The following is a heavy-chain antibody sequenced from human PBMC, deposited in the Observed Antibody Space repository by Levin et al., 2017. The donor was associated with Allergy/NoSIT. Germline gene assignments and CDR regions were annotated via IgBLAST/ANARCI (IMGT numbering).Heavy chain of an antibody. J-gene: IGHJ3*02. CDR1: GFTFSSSW. Sequence: GGSLRLSCAASGFTFSSSWMTWVRQAPGKGLEWVANIKEDGREVYYVDSLKGRFTISRDNAKNSLYLQINSLMAEDTAVYYCARSLYRSAWHKRHDAFDIWGQGTMVTVSS. V-gene: IGHV3-7*01. CDR3: ARSLYRSAWHKRHDAFDI. CDR2: IKEDGREV. D-gene: IGHD6-19*01.